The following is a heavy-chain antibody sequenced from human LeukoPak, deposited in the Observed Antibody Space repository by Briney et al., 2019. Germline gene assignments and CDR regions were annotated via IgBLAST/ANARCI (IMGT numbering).Heavy chain of an antibody. CDR2: IYYSGST. V-gene: IGHV4-59*01. J-gene: IGHJ4*02. D-gene: IGHD6-19*01. CDR3: ARERYSSGRYGDYFDY. Sequence: SETLSLTCTVSGGSISSYYWSWIRQPPGKGLEWIGYIYYSGSTNYNPSLKSRVTISVDTSKNQFSLKLSSVTAADTAVYYCARERYSSGRYGDYFDYWGQGTLVTVSS. CDR1: GGSISSYY.